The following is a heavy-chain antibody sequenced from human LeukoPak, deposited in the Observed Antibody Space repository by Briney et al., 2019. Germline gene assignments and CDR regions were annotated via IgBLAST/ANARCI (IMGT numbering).Heavy chain of an antibody. J-gene: IGHJ3*02. CDR2: ISAYNGNT. CDR3: ARASGYSSGWYRRNAFDI. CDR1: GYTFTSYG. V-gene: IGHV1-18*01. D-gene: IGHD6-19*01. Sequence: GASVKVSCKASGYTFTSYGISWVRQAPGQGLEWMGWISAYNGNTNYAQKLQGRVTMTTDTSTSTAYMELRSLRSDDTAVYCCARASGYSSGWYRRNAFDIWGQGTMVTVSS.